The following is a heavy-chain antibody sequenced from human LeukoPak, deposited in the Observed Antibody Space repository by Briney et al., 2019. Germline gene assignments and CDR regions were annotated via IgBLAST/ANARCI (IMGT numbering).Heavy chain of an antibody. Sequence: GGSLRLSCASSGFTFSRYAMSWVRQAPGKGLECVSAISGSGGSTYYADSVKGRFTISRDNSKNTLYLQMNSLRAEDTAVYYCAKRRGLELLYYYYMDVWGKGTTVTVSS. V-gene: IGHV3-23*01. CDR3: AKRRGLELLYYYYMDV. D-gene: IGHD1-7*01. CDR1: GFTFSRYA. CDR2: ISGSGGST. J-gene: IGHJ6*03.